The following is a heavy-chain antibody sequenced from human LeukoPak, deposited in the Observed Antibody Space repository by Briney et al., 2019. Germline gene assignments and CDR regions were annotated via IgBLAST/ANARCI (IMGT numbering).Heavy chain of an antibody. Sequence: GGSLRLSCAASGFTFDDYAMHWVRQAPGKGLEWVSGISWNSGSIGYADSVKGRLTISRDNAKNSLYLQMNSLRAEDTALYYCAKDSGSSWGQGTLVTVSS. CDR3: AKDSGSS. CDR1: GFTFDDYA. V-gene: IGHV3-9*01. CDR2: ISWNSGSI. J-gene: IGHJ4*02.